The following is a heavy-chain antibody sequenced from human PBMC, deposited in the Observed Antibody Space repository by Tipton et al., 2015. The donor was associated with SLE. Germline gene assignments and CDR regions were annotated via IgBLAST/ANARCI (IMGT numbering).Heavy chain of an antibody. J-gene: IGHJ4*02. CDR2: TYYMSKWYN. CDR3: ARVGDYYNSGSRVFDH. CDR1: GDSVSSNSAA. D-gene: IGHD3-10*01. Sequence: GLVKPSQTLSLTCAISGDSVSSNSAAWNWIRQSPSRGLEWLGRTYYMSKWYNDYAVSVKSRIIINPDTSKNQFSLRLTSVTAADTAVYFCARVGDYYNSGSRVFDHWGQGILVTVSS. V-gene: IGHV6-1*01.